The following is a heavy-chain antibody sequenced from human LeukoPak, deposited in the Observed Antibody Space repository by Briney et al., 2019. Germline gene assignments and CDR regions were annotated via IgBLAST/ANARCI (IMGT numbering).Heavy chain of an antibody. D-gene: IGHD3-10*01. CDR2: IWYDGSNI. CDR3: ARDVGEPDGLTYYYGSGIYYGGGYFDY. J-gene: IGHJ4*02. CDR1: GFTFSSYG. V-gene: IGHV3-33*08. Sequence: PGGSLRLSCAASGFTFSSYGMHWVRQAPGKGLEWVAVIWYDGSNIYYADSVKGRFTISRDNSKNTLYLQMNSLRAEDTAVYYCARDVGEPDGLTYYYGSGIYYGGGYFDYWGQGTLVTVSS.